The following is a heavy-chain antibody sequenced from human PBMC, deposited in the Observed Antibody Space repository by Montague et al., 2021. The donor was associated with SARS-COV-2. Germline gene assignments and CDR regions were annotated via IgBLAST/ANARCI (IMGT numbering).Heavy chain of an antibody. CDR2: IYYSGST. J-gene: IGHJ6*02. Sequence: SETLSLTCTVSGGSISSSSYYWGWIRQPPGKGLEWIGRIYYSGSTYYNPSHKSRVTISVDTSKNQFSLKLNSVTAADTAVYYCARDPSRQLLLYPVGDYYYGMDDWGQGTTVTVSS. CDR3: ARDPSRQLLLYPVGDYYYGMDD. V-gene: IGHV4-39*07. D-gene: IGHD2-2*02. CDR1: GGSISSSSYY.